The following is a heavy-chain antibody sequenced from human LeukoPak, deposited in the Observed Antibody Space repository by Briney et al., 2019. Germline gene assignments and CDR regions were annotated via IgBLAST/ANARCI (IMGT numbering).Heavy chain of an antibody. D-gene: IGHD3-3*01. CDR1: EYTFTDYY. Sequence: ASVKISCKASEYTFTDYYILCVRQAPGQGVEWMGRINPNIGVTRYAQKCQGRVTMNGDTPISTAYMELSRLASDNTAVYYCARDSRFLDASTDYVLWYSDLCGRGTLVTVSS. CDR3: ARDSRFLDASTDYVLWYSDL. J-gene: IGHJ2*01. CDR2: INPNIGVT. V-gene: IGHV1-2*06.